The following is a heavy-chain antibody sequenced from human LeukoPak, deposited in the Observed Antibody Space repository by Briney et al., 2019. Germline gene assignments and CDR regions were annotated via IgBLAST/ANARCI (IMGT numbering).Heavy chain of an antibody. Sequence: SETLSLTCAVYGGSFSGYYRSWIRQPPGKGLEWIGEINHSGSTNYNPSLKSRVTISVDTSKNQFSLKLTSVTAADTAVYYCARPDSGYEDNWFDPWGQGTLVTVSS. CDR2: INHSGST. J-gene: IGHJ5*02. CDR3: ARPDSGYEDNWFDP. V-gene: IGHV4-34*01. CDR1: GGSFSGYY. D-gene: IGHD5-12*01.